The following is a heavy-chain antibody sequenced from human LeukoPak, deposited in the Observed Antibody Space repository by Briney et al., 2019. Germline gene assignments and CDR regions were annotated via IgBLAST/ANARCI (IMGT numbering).Heavy chain of an antibody. D-gene: IGHD3-16*02. CDR2: IGSSSEYI. CDR3: ARDLYETFGGVIVPDY. Sequence: PGGSLRLSCAGSGFSFNGYSMNWVRQAPGKGLEWVSSIGSSSEYIYYADSVKGRFTISRDNAKDSLYLQMNSLRAEDTAVYYCARDLYETFGGVIVPDYWGQGTLVTVSS. J-gene: IGHJ4*02. CDR1: GFSFNGYS. V-gene: IGHV3-21*04.